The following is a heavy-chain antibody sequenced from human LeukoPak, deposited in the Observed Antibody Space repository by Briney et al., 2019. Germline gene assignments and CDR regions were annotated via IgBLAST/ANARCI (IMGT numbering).Heavy chain of an antibody. CDR1: GFTFNNFA. Sequence: PGGSLRLSCAASGFTFNNFAMSWVRQAPGKGLEWLSAITGPADTTYYAEPVKGRLTISRDYSKSMAFIQMNSLGVDDTAIYYCAKGAQIDHWGQGTLVTVSS. CDR2: ITGPADTT. V-gene: IGHV3-23*01. CDR3: AKGAQIDH. J-gene: IGHJ4*02.